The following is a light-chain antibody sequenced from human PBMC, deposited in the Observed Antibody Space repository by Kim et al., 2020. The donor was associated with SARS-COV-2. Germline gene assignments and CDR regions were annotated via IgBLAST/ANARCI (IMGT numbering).Light chain of an antibody. J-gene: IGLJ3*02. V-gene: IGLV2-11*01. CDR2: DVS. CDR3: CSYAGSYPWV. CDR1: SSDVGGYNY. Sequence: QSGTISCPGTSSDVGGYNYVSWYQQHPGKAPKLMIYDVSKRPSGVPDRFSGSKSGNTASLTISGLQAEDEADYYCCSYAGSYPWVFGGGTQLTVL.